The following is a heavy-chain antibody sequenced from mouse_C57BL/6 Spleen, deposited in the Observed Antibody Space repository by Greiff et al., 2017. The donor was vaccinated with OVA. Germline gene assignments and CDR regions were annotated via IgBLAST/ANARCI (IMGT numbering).Heavy chain of an antibody. CDR2: IDPSDSYT. V-gene: IGHV1-50*01. Sequence: QVQLQQPGAELVKPGASVKLSCKASGYTFTSYWMQWVKQRPGQGLEWIGEIDPSDSYTNYNQQFKGKATLTVDTSSSTAYMQLSSLTSEDSAVYYCARRNYYGSPYWYFDVWGTGTTVTVSS. CDR1: GYTFTSYW. CDR3: ARRNYYGSPYWYFDV. J-gene: IGHJ1*03. D-gene: IGHD1-1*01.